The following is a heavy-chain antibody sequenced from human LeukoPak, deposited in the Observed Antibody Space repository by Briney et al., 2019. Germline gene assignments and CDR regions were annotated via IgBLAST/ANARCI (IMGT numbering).Heavy chain of an antibody. CDR1: GGTFSSYA. V-gene: IGHV1-69*04. CDR3: ARDVDTMSGREDAFDI. J-gene: IGHJ3*02. Sequence: SVKVSCKASGGTFSSYAISWVRQAPGQGLEWMGRIIPILGIANYAQKFQGRVTITADKSTSTAYMELSSLRSEDTAVYYCARDVDTMSGREDAFDIWGQGTMVTVSS. D-gene: IGHD5-12*01. CDR2: IIPILGIA.